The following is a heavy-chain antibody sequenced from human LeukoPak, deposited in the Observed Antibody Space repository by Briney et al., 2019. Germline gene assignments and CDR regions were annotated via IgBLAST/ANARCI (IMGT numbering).Heavy chain of an antibody. D-gene: IGHD2-8*01. CDR3: ARVARWRGCTNGVCSFGYYYYYMDV. V-gene: IGHV4-34*01. CDR2: IYYSGST. J-gene: IGHJ6*03. Sequence: SETLSLTCAVYGGSFSSYYWGWIRQPPGKGLEWIGSIYYSGSTYYNPSLKSRVTISVDTSKNQFSLKLSSVTAADTAAYYCARVARWRGCTNGVCSFGYYYYYMDVWGKGTTVTVSS. CDR1: GGSFSSYY.